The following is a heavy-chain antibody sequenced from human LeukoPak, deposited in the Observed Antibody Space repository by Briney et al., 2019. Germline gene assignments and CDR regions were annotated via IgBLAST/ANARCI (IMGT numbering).Heavy chain of an antibody. D-gene: IGHD3-10*01. J-gene: IGHJ6*03. Sequence: GGSLRLSCAASGFTFSDYAMSWVRQAPGKGLEWVSVIYSGGSTYYADSVKGRFTISRDNSKNTLYLQMNSLRAEDTAVYYCARVLSGRGSLYSYYYYMDVWGKGTTVTISS. CDR3: ARVLSGRGSLYSYYYYMDV. V-gene: IGHV3-53*01. CDR1: GFTFSDYA. CDR2: IYSGGST.